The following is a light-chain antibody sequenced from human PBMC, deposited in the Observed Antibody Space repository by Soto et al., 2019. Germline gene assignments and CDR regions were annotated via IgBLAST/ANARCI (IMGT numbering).Light chain of an antibody. CDR2: GAS. J-gene: IGKJ1*01. CDR1: QSVSSY. CDR3: QQYGSSPGT. Sequence: EIVLTQSPATLSLSPVERATLSCRASQSVSSYLAWYQQKPGQAPRLLIYGASSRATGIPDRFSGSGSGTDFTLTISRLEPEDFAVYYCQQYGSSPGTCGQGTKGDIK. V-gene: IGKV3-20*01.